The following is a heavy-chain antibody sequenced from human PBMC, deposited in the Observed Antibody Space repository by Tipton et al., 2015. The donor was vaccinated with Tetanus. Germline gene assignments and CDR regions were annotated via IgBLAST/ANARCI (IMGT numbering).Heavy chain of an antibody. J-gene: IGHJ4*02. V-gene: IGHV4-59*12. D-gene: IGHD6-25*01. CDR2: IFYNGST. CDR1: GSSISSYY. Sequence: LSLTCSVSGSSISSYYWSWIRQPPGKGLEWVGYIFYNGSTKYNSSLQSRVAISVDTSRNQFSLKLSSVIAADTAVYYCARGGIAAAGGGLDYWGQGTLVIVSS. CDR3: ARGGIAAAGGGLDY.